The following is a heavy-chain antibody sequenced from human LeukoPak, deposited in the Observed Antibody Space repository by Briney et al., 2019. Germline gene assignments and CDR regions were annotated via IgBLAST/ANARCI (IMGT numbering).Heavy chain of an antibody. D-gene: IGHD2-2*01. CDR3: ARDGGSAMPFDY. CDR2: IRQDGSDK. Sequence: GGSLRLACAASGFTFSAYWMSWVRQAPGEGLEWVANIRQDGSDKYYVDSVKGRFTIGRGNANNSLYLQMKSLRAADTAVYYCARDGGSAMPFDYWGQGTLVTVSS. CDR1: GFTFSAYW. J-gene: IGHJ4*02. V-gene: IGHV3-7*01.